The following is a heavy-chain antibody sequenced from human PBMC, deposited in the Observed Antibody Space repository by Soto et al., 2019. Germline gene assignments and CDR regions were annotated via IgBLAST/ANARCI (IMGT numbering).Heavy chain of an antibody. CDR3: ARAYNWNLSMFYYYMDV. CDR1: GFTFSSYG. D-gene: IGHD1-20*01. V-gene: IGHV3-33*01. J-gene: IGHJ6*03. Sequence: QVQLVESGGGVVQPGRSLRLSCAASGFTFSSYGMHWVRQAPGKGLEWVAVIWYDGSNKYYADSVKGRFTISRDNSKNTLYLQMNSLRAEDTAVYYCARAYNWNLSMFYYYMDVWGKGTTVTVSS. CDR2: IWYDGSNK.